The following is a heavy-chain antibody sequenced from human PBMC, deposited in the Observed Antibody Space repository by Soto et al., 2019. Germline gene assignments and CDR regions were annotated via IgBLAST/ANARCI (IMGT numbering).Heavy chain of an antibody. J-gene: IGHJ4*02. D-gene: IGHD4-17*01. CDR1: GGSIISYY. CDR2: IYYSGST. Sequence: SETLSLTFTVSGGSIISYYWSWIRQPPGKGLEWIGYIYYSGSTNYNPSLKSRVTISVDTSKNQFSLKLSSVTAADTAVYYCARDLRLDYWGQGTLVTVSS. V-gene: IGHV4-59*01. CDR3: ARDLRLDY.